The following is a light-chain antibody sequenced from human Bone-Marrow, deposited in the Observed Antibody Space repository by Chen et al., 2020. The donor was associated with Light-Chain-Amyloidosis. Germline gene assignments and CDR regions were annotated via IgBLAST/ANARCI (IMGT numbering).Light chain of an antibody. CDR3: CSYAGSDTFV. CDR1: RSDIWSYNH. CDR2: EAT. V-gene: IGLV2-23*02. J-gene: IGLJ3*02. Sequence: QSALTHPAPRSPSPWHSITLSCTGTRSDIWSYNHVSWYQHHPRKAPKVLIYEATKRPSGVSSRFSGSKSDNTAPLTIYGLQAEYEASFYCCSYAGSDTFVFGGGTMLTVL.